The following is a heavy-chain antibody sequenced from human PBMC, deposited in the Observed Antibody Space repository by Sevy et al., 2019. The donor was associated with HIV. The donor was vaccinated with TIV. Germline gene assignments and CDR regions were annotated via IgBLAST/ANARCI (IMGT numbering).Heavy chain of an antibody. CDR1: GFTFSSYS. D-gene: IGHD5-18*01. J-gene: IGHJ4*02. CDR3: ARDFVDTAMVTCFDY. Sequence: GGSLRLSCAASGFTFSSYSMNWVRQAPGKGLEWVSYISSSSGTIYYADSVKGRFTISRDNAKNSLYLQMNSLRDEDTAAYYCARDFVDTAMVTCFDYWGQGTLVTVSS. V-gene: IGHV3-48*02. CDR2: ISSSSGTI.